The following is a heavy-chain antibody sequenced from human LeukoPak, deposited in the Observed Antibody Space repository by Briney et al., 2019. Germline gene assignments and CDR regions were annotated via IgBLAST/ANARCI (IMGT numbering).Heavy chain of an antibody. Sequence: ESGPTLVNPTQTLTLTCTFSGFSLSTRGMCVSWIRQPPGKALEWLARIDWDDDKYYSTSLKTRLTISKDTSKNQVVLTVTNMDPVDTATYYCVGVNYYDTSLGFAWGQGTLVTVSS. V-gene: IGHV2-70*11. D-gene: IGHD3-22*01. J-gene: IGHJ4*02. CDR3: VGVNYYDTSLGFA. CDR1: GFSLSTRGMC. CDR2: IDWDDDK.